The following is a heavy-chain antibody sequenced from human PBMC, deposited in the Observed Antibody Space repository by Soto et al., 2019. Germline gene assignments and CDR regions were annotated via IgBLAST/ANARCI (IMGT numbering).Heavy chain of an antibody. CDR3: ARHHGPTTSENWFDP. J-gene: IGHJ5*02. CDR1: GYTFISYA. D-gene: IGHD5-12*01. CDR2: INAGNGNT. Sequence: ASVKVSCKASGYTFISYAIHWVRQAPGQRLEWMGWINAGNGNTKYSQKFQGRVAITRDTSASTAYMELRSLRSDDTAVYYCARHHGPTTSENWFDPWGQGTLVTVSS. V-gene: IGHV1-3*01.